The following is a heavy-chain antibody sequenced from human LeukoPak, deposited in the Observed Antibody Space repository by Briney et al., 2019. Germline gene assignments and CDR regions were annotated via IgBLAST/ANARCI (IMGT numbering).Heavy chain of an antibody. Sequence: GGSLRLSCAASGFTFSSYAMHWVRQAPGKGLEWVAVISYDGSNKYYADSVKGRFTVSRDDSKNTLYLQMNSLRAEDTAVYYCAKDGGLWVSAHWGDSWGRGTLVTVSS. D-gene: IGHD7-27*01. V-gene: IGHV3-30-3*01. CDR2: ISYDGSNK. J-gene: IGHJ4*02. CDR3: AKDGGLWVSAHWGDS. CDR1: GFTFSSYA.